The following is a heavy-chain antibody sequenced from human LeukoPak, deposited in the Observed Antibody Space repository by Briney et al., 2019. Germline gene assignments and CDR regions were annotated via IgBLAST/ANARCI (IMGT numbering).Heavy chain of an antibody. CDR3: ARDLSRRYSIDY. CDR1: GFTFNSYA. CDR2: ISYDGNNK. D-gene: IGHD2-15*01. J-gene: IGHJ4*02. V-gene: IGHV3-30-3*01. Sequence: GGSLRLSCAASGFTFNSYAIHWVRQAPGKGLEWVAFISYDGNNKYYADSVKGRFTISRDNSKNTLSLQMDSLRPDDTAAYYCARDLSRRYSIDYWGQGTLVTVSS.